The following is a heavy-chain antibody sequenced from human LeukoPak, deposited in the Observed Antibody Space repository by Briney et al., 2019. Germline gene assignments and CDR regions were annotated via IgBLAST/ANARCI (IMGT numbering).Heavy chain of an antibody. Sequence: PSETLSLTCAVYGGSFSGYYWSCIRQPPGKGLECIGEINHSGSTNYNPSLKSRVTISVDTSKNQFSLKLSSVTAADTAVYYCARGKLDCSGGSCYNPHRTYYFDYWGQGTLVTVSS. CDR3: ARGKLDCSGGSCYNPHRTYYFDY. CDR1: GGSFSGYY. D-gene: IGHD2-15*01. CDR2: INHSGST. J-gene: IGHJ4*02. V-gene: IGHV4-34*01.